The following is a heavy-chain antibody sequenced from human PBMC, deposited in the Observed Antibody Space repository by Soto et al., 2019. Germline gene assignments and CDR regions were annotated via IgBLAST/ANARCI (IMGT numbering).Heavy chain of an antibody. D-gene: IGHD3-22*01. CDR1: GYTFTSYG. Sequence: QVQLVQSGAEVKKPGASVKVSCKASGYTFTSYGISWVRQATGQGLEWMGWISAYNGNTNYAQKLQGRVTMTTDTSTSTAYMELRSLRSDDTAVYSCAREGYYDSSGYQYGMDVWGQGTTVTVSS. CDR3: AREGYYDSSGYQYGMDV. V-gene: IGHV1-18*01. J-gene: IGHJ6*02. CDR2: ISAYNGNT.